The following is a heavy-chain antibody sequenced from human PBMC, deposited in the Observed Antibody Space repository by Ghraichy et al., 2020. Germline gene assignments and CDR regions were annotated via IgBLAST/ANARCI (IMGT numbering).Heavy chain of an antibody. Sequence: GGSLRLSCAASGFTFSDYYMAWIRQAPGRELEWFAYISTSSLYTNYAVSVKGRFTVSRDNAQSSLYLQMHGLRVYDTAVYYCARVTASGRYQFDYWGQGTLVTVSS. CDR3: ARVTASGRYQFDY. V-gene: IGHV3-11*06. CDR2: ISTSSLYT. D-gene: IGHD1-26*01. J-gene: IGHJ4*02. CDR1: GFTFSDYY.